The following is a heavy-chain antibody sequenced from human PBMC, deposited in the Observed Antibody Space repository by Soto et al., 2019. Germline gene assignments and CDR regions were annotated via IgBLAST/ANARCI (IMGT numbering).Heavy chain of an antibody. J-gene: IGHJ4*02. CDR3: ARVLFGTILGVVTAPFGY. D-gene: IGHD3-3*01. Sequence: GASVKVSCKASGYTFTGYYMHWVRQAPGQGLEWMGWINPNSGGTNYAQKFQGRVTMTRDTSISTAYMELSRLRSDDTAVYYCARVLFGTILGVVTAPFGYWGQGTLVTVAS. V-gene: IGHV1-2*02. CDR2: INPNSGGT. CDR1: GYTFTGYY.